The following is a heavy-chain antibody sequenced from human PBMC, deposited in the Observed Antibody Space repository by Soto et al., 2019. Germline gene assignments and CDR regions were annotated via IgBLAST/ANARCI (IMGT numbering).Heavy chain of an antibody. CDR1: GYTFTRDQ. J-gene: IGHJ5*02. CDR3: ARVMRSLLSITALDT. D-gene: IGHD5-18*01. CDR2: IDPSGGKT. V-gene: IGHV1-46*01. Sequence: CKASGYTFTRDQIHWVRQAPGQGLEWMGMIDPSGGKTNYAQKFQGRVTMTRDTSTSTVYMALSSLRSEDTAIYFCARVMRSLLSITALDTWGQGTLVTSPQ.